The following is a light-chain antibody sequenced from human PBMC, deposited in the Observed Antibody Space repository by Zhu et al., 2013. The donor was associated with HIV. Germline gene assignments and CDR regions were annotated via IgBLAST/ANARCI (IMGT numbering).Light chain of an antibody. CDR1: SSNIGAGYD. Sequence: QSVLTQPPSVSGAPGQKVTISCTGRSSNIGAGYDVHWYQQLPGTAPKLLIYGNTNRPSGVSGRFSGSKSGTSASLDITGLQAEDEADYYCQSYDSSLAAVVFGGGTKLTVL. CDR3: QSYDSSLAAVV. CDR2: GNT. V-gene: IGLV1-40*01. J-gene: IGLJ2*01.